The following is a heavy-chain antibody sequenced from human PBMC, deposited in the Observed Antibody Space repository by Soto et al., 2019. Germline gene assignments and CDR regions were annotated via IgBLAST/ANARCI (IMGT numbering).Heavy chain of an antibody. D-gene: IGHD7-27*01. Sequence: SLRLSCVASGLTLSGDSINWVRQAPGKGLEWVSYISGSSKTIHYADSVKGRFTISRDNAKYSVYLQMNSLRDEDMAVYYCAREKNWAFDYWGQGALVTVSS. V-gene: IGHV3-48*02. CDR2: ISGSSKTI. CDR3: AREKNWAFDY. CDR1: GLTLSGDS. J-gene: IGHJ4*02.